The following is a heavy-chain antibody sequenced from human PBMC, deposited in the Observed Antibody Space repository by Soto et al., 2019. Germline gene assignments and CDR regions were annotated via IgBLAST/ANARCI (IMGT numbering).Heavy chain of an antibody. Sequence: VQLVESGGGLIQPGGSLRLSCAASGFSFSNNHMPWVRQAPGRGPEWVSTVYPGGNTFHADSVKGRFAITRDNSHNILYLQMDSLRAEDTAVYYCATGLDTSKSGYWGQGTLVTVSS. CDR3: ATGLDTSKSGY. J-gene: IGHJ4*02. CDR1: GFSFSNNH. CDR2: VYPGGNT. V-gene: IGHV3-53*01. D-gene: IGHD5-18*01.